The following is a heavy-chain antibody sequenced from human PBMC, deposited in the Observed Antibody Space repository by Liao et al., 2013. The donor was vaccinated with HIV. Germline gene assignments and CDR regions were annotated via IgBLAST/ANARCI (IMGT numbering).Heavy chain of an antibody. CDR1: GGYISNYY. V-gene: IGHV4-4*07. CDR3: RGVLVPAARDHYDHYMDV. D-gene: IGHD2-2*01. Sequence: QVQLQESGPGLVKPSETLSLTCTVSGGYISNYYWSWIRQSAGTRLEWIGRVFTSGSTNYNPSLRSRVTMSVETSKNQVSLRLSSLTAADTAVYYCRGVLVPAARDHYDHYMDVWGKGTTVTVS. CDR2: VFTSGST. J-gene: IGHJ6*03.